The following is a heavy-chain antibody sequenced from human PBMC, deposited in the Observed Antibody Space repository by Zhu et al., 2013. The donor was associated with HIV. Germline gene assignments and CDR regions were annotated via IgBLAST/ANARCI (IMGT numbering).Heavy chain of an antibody. Sequence: QVQLVQSGAEVKKPGASVKVSCKASGYTFTGYYMHWVRQAPGQGLEWMAWINPNSGGTNYAQRFQGRVTMTRDTSISTAYMELSRLRSDDTAVYYCARDLPRGYYDSSVRGYWGQGTLVTVSS. CDR2: INPNSGGT. J-gene: IGHJ4*02. CDR3: ARDLPRGYYDSSVRGY. V-gene: IGHV1-2*02. D-gene: IGHD3-22*01. CDR1: GYTFTGYY.